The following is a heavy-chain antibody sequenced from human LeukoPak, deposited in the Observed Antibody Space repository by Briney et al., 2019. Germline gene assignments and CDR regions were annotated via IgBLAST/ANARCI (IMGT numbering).Heavy chain of an antibody. J-gene: IGHJ4*02. CDR3: AKRMGYDFGHFDY. CDR2: IKHDGSDK. Sequence: PGGSLRLSCAASGFRFSTYWMSWVRQAPGKGLEWVANIKHDGSDKYYVDSVKGRFTISRDNSKNTLYLQMNSLRDDDAGVYYCAKRMGYDFGHFDYWGQGALVTVSS. D-gene: IGHD2/OR15-2a*01. V-gene: IGHV3-7*05. CDR1: GFRFSTYW.